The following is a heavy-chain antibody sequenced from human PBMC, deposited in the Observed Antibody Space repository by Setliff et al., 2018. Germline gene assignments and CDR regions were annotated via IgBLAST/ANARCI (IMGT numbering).Heavy chain of an antibody. CDR1: GGSISSSNW. J-gene: IGHJ5*02. D-gene: IGHD3-16*02. V-gene: IGHV4-4*02. CDR2: IYHSGST. Sequence: PSETLSLTCAVSGGSISSSNWWSWVRQPPGKGLEWIGEIYHSGSTNYNPSLKSRVTISVDKSKNQFSLKLSSVTAADTAVYYCARARPLGFRSALIPWGQGTLVTVSS. CDR3: ARARPLGFRSALIP.